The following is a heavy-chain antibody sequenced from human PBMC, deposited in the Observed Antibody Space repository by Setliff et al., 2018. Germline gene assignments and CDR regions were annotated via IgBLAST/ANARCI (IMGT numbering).Heavy chain of an antibody. CDR2: INQSGST. CDR1: GGSFSAYH. D-gene: IGHD5-18*01. CDR3: AKGYNYGPFS. J-gene: IGHJ5*02. Sequence: LSLTCDMYGGSFSAYHWSWIRQTPGKGLEWIGEINQSGSTNYNPSLKSRVTMSLDTSKHQFSLKLSSVTAADTAVYYCAKGYNYGPFSWGQGTRVTVSS. V-gene: IGHV4-34*01.